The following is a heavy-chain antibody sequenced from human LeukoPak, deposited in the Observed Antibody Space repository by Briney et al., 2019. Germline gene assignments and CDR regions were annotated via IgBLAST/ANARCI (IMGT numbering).Heavy chain of an antibody. D-gene: IGHD6-19*01. V-gene: IGHV3-23*01. CDR1: GFTYTSYA. Sequence: GGSLRLSCEASGFTYTSYAMHWVRQAPGKGLEWVSSISASGSGTFYTDSMSGRFTISRDNAKKTLFLQMKNLRLGDTALYYCAKGRDTSGRQNFDFWGQGTLVTVSS. CDR2: ISASGSGT. J-gene: IGHJ4*02. CDR3: AKGRDTSGRQNFDF.